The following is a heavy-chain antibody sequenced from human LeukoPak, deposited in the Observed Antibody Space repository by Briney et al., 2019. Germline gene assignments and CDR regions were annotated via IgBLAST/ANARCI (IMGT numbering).Heavy chain of an antibody. CDR3: ARATAGTTLFEGIDY. CDR1: GGSISSSSYY. V-gene: IGHV4-39*07. CDR2: IYHSGST. J-gene: IGHJ4*02. D-gene: IGHD1-1*01. Sequence: SETLSLTCTVSGGSISSSSYYWGWIRHPPGKGLERIVSIYHSGSTYYNPSLKSRVTISLDTSKNQFSLKLSSVTAADTAVYYCARATAGTTLFEGIDYWGQGTLVTVSS.